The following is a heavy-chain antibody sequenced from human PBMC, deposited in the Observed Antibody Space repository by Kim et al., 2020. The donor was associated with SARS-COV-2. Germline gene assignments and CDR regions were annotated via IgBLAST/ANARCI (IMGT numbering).Heavy chain of an antibody. V-gene: IGHV3-49*04. J-gene: IGHJ4*01. CDR1: GFNFDNYA. CDR2: IRSKDYGGTT. CDR3: SRVLIRAGRPYYVDY. D-gene: IGHD6-6*01. Sequence: GGSLRLYCTGSGFNFDNYAISWVRQAPGKGLEWVGFIRSKDYGGTTDYAASVNGRFTIARDDSKGIAYLQMNSLKTADTAGNFFSRVLIRAGRPYYVDY.